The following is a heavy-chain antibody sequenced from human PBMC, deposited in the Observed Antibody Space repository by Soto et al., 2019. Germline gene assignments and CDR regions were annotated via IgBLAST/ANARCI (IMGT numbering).Heavy chain of an antibody. Sequence: GGSLRLSCAASGLSVTNNYMSWVRQRPGKGLEWVSFFYTGRSTYYATSVEGRFTISRDNAKNSLYLQMNGLRPEDTALYYCAPIGVVVPFLESWGQGTPVTVSS. D-gene: IGHD2-15*01. CDR2: FYTGRST. CDR3: APIGVVVPFLES. CDR1: GLSVTNNY. V-gene: IGHV3-53*05. J-gene: IGHJ4*02.